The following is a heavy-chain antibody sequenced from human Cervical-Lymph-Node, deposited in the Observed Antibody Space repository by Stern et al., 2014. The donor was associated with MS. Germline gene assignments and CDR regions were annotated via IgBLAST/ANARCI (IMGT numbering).Heavy chain of an antibody. D-gene: IGHD6-13*01. CDR2: VDPGDSDT. V-gene: IGHV5-51*03. J-gene: IGHJ5*02. CDR1: GYSFTSYW. Sequence: EVQLVQSGAEVKKPGASLKVSCTGSGYSFTSYWIAWVRHMPGKVLEWMGIVDPGDSDTRYSPSFQGQVSISADKSTSTAYLQWSSLKASDTAMYYCARTRYSSSWYTFDPWGQGTLVTVSS. CDR3: ARTRYSSSWYTFDP.